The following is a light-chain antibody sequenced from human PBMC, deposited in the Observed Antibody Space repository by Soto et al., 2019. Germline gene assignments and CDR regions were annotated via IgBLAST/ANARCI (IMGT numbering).Light chain of an antibody. J-gene: IGKJ1*01. Sequence: DIQMTQSPSSLSASVGDRVTITCRASQSISSYLNWYQQKPGKAPKLLIYAASSLQSGVPSRFSRSGSVTDFTLTISSLQPEDFATYYCQQSYSTPPTFGQGTKVEI. CDR2: AAS. CDR1: QSISSY. CDR3: QQSYSTPPT. V-gene: IGKV1-39*01.